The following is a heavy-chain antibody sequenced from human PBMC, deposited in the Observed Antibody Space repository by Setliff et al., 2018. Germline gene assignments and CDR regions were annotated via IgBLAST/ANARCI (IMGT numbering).Heavy chain of an antibody. CDR1: GFMFSTYG. Sequence: ASVKVSCKTSGFMFSTYGLSWVRQAPGQGPEWIGCISGFTGDTKYAPKFQDRVILTIDESSTTAHMELRSLTSDDTAFYYCARSSAPSVVLAADFDYWGQGALVTVSS. CDR3: ARSSAPSVVLAADFDY. J-gene: IGHJ4*02. D-gene: IGHD6-19*01. V-gene: IGHV1-18*01. CDR2: ISGFTGDT.